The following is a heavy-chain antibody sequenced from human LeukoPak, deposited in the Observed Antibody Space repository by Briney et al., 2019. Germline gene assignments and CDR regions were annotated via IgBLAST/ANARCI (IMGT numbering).Heavy chain of an antibody. J-gene: IGHJ4*02. CDR1: ECSLGAYA. V-gene: IGHV3-48*01. CDR2: ISASSSAT. CDR3: TRGVGRRGGTFDY. D-gene: IGHD3-10*01. Sequence: GGSLRLSCAASECSLGAYAMNWVRQAPGKGLEWVSYISASSSATYYAESVKGRFTISRDNGQNSLYLQMNSLRAEDTAVYYCTRGVGRRGGTFDYWGQGTLVTVSS.